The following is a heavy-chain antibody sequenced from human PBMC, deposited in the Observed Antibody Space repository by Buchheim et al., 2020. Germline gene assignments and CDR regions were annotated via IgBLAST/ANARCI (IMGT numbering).Heavy chain of an antibody. CDR1: GFTFSSYW. Sequence: EVQLVESGGGLVQPGGSLRLSCAASGFTFSSYWMSWVCQAPGKGLEWVANIKQDGSEKYYVDSVKGRFTISRDNAKNSLYLQMNSLRAEDTAVYYCARGGAGSRDYDFWSGYHPYYYYGMDVWGQGTT. CDR3: ARGGAGSRDYDFWSGYHPYYYYGMDV. V-gene: IGHV3-7*01. J-gene: IGHJ6*02. CDR2: IKQDGSEK. D-gene: IGHD3-3*01.